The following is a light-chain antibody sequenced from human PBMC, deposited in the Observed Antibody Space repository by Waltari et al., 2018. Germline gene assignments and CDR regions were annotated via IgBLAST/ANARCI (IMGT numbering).Light chain of an antibody. Sequence: SRRARQCVSSYLAWYQQKSGQAPRLPIYDASNRATGIPARFSGSGSGTDFTLTISSLEPEDFAVYYCQQRSDWLLTFGGGTKVEIK. J-gene: IGKJ4*01. CDR2: DAS. CDR1: QCVSSY. V-gene: IGKV3-11*01. CDR3: QQRSDWLLT.